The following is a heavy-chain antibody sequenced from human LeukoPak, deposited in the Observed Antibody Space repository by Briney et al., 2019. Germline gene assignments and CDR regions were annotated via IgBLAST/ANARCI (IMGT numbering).Heavy chain of an antibody. D-gene: IGHD3-22*01. CDR2: ISYDGSNK. Sequence: GGSLRLSCAASGFTFSSYAMHWVRQAPGKGLEWVAVISYDGSNKYYADSVKGRFTISRDNSKNTLYLQMNSLRAEDTAVYYRARDPKYYYDSSGYYYGPSYFDYWGQGTLVTVSS. J-gene: IGHJ4*02. CDR1: GFTFSSYA. CDR3: ARDPKYYYDSSGYYYGPSYFDY. V-gene: IGHV3-30-3*01.